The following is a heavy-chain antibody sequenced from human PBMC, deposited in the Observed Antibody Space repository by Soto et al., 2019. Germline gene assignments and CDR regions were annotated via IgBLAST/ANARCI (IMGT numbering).Heavy chain of an antibody. D-gene: IGHD3-10*01. Sequence: QVQLQESGPGLVRPSETLSLSCAVSGDSISSSNWRNWVRQPPGKGLQWIGDIYHSGITNYNPSLRGRVTISVQKSKNQFSLRLNSVTAADTAIYYCVRDRRRSNSGIDPCGQGTLVTVSS. CDR1: GDSISSSNW. CDR2: IYHSGIT. CDR3: VRDRRRSNSGIDP. J-gene: IGHJ5*02. V-gene: IGHV4-4*02.